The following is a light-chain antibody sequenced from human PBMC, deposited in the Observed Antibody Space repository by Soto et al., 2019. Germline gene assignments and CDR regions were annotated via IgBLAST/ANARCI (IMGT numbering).Light chain of an antibody. V-gene: IGKV3-15*01. J-gene: IGKJ2*01. CDR1: QTLSSN. Sequence: EIVMTQSPPTLSVSPGTRATLPSRASQTLSSNLASLQQIPGQAPRLLTHRASPRAPGIPARFSPSGSGTEFPLTISTLPSEDFADYYCQQYNNWLGYTFGQGTKVDIK. CDR3: QQYNNWLGYT. CDR2: RAS.